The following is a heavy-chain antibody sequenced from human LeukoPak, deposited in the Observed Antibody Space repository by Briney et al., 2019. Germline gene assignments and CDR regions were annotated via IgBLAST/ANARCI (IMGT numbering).Heavy chain of an antibody. CDR3: VRTCDAVTGAFGI. Sequence: PGGSLRLSCAASGFTFRDYYMSWIRQAPGKGLEWVSYISSSGSYTKKADSVEGRFTISRDNAKNSMYLQMNSLRAEDTAVYYCVRTCDAVTGAFGIWGQGTMVTVSS. J-gene: IGHJ3*02. CDR2: ISSSGSYT. CDR1: GFTFRDYY. V-gene: IGHV3-11*03. D-gene: IGHD2-21*01.